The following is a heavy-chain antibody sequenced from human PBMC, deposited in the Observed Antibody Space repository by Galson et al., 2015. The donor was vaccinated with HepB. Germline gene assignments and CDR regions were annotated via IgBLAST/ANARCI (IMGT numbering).Heavy chain of an antibody. CDR1: GFTFSSYA. CDR3: AREDYDSLFDP. CDR2: ISYDGSNK. V-gene: IGHV3-30*04. J-gene: IGHJ5*02. Sequence: SLRLSCAASGFTFSSYAMHWVRQAPGKGLEWVAVISYDGSNKYYADSVKGRFTISRDNSKNTLYLQMNSLRAEDTAVYYCAREDYDSLFDPWGQGTLVTVSS. D-gene: IGHD3-3*01.